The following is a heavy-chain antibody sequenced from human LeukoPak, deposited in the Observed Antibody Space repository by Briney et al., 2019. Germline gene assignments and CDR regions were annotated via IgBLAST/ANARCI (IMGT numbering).Heavy chain of an antibody. CDR3: ARSAFYDFWSGYYTGGYYFDY. CDR1: GYTFTSYY. D-gene: IGHD3-3*01. CDR2: INPSGGST. V-gene: IGHV1-46*01. Sequence: ASVKVSCKASGYTFTSYYMHWVRQAPGQGLEWMGIINPSGGSTSYAQKFQGRVTMTRDMPTSTVYMELSSLRSEDTAVYYCARSAFYDFWSGYYTGGYYFDYWGQGTLVTVSS. J-gene: IGHJ4*02.